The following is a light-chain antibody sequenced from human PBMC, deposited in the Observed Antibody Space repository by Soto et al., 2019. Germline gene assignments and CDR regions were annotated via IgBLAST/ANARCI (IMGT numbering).Light chain of an antibody. J-gene: IGKJ5*01. CDR2: AAS. V-gene: IGKV1-27*01. Sequence: DIQMTQSPSSLSASVGDRVTITCRASQGISNFLAWCQQKPGKVPKLLISAASTLQSGVPSRFSGSGSGTDFTLTITSLQPEDVATYYCQKYSSVITFGQGTRLE. CDR3: QKYSSVIT. CDR1: QGISNF.